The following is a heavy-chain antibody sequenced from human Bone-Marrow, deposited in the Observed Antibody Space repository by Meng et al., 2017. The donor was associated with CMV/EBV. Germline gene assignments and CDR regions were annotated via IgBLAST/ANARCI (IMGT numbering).Heavy chain of an antibody. CDR1: GYTFTDHY. J-gene: IGHJ4*02. CDR3: AGDKNWGMDY. D-gene: IGHD7-27*01. V-gene: IGHV1-2*02. Sequence: ASVKDSCKASGYTFTDHYFHWVRQAPGQGLEWMGWIHPKSGVTNYAQKFQARVTLNRDTSINTGYLELSRLTSHYTAVYYCAGDKNWGMDYWGQGTLVTVSS. CDR2: IHPKSGVT.